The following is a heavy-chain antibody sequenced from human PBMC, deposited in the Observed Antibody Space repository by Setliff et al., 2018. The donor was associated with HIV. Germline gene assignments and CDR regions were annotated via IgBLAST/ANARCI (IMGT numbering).Heavy chain of an antibody. J-gene: IGHJ5*02. Sequence: SETLSLTCTVSGGSIRSYYWSWIRQPPGKGLEWIGYIYYSGSTNYNPSLKSRVTISVDTSKNQFSLKLSSVTAADTAVYYCARLGRPYSGQGWFDPWGQGTLVTVSS. D-gene: IGHD5-12*01. CDR2: IYYSGST. CDR1: GGSIRSYY. CDR3: ARLGRPYSGQGWFDP. V-gene: IGHV4-59*01.